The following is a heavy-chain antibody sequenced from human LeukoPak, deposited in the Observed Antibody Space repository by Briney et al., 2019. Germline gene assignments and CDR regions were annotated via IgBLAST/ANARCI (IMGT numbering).Heavy chain of an antibody. V-gene: IGHV4-34*01. Sequence: SETLSLTCAVQGVSVSGYYWSWIRQSPGKGLEWIGEIYHSGYTNYNPSLKRRVTISAATSENQLSLRLTSVTAADTAVYYCARMRCGHTDNICYNYWGQGTLVTVSS. CDR3: ARMRCGHTDNICYNY. D-gene: IGHD2-8*01. J-gene: IGHJ4*02. CDR1: GVSVSGYY. CDR2: IYHSGYT.